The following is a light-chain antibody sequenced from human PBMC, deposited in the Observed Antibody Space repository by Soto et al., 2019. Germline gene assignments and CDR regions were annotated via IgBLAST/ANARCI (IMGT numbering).Light chain of an antibody. CDR3: QNCDTGWA. J-gene: IGKJ1*01. CDR1: RNIERW. V-gene: IGKV1-5*01. CDR2: DAS. Sequence: DIQMTQSPSTLSESLGDRVTITCRASRNIERWLAWYQQKPGKAHRLLIYDASTLETGVPSRCSGGGSGTEFTITISSLQPDDNATYYCQNCDTGWALGQGTKVEVE.